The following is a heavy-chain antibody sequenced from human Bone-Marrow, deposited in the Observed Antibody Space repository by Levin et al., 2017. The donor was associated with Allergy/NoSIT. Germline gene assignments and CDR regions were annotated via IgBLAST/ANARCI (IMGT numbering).Heavy chain of an antibody. D-gene: IGHD4-17*01. CDR1: GFTFSSYG. CDR3: AKMGDYGDYGIAY. J-gene: IGHJ4*02. CDR2: ISYDGSNK. Sequence: GGSLRLSCAASGFTFSSYGMHWVRQAPGKGLEWVAVISYDGSNKYYADSVKGRFTISRDNSKNTLYLQMNSLRAEDTAVYYCAKMGDYGDYGIAYWGQGTLVTVSS. V-gene: IGHV3-30*18.